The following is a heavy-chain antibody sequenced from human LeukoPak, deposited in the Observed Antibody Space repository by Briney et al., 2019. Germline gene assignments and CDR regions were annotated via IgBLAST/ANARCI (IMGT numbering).Heavy chain of an antibody. CDR3: ARGFTSWPQGPYYFDY. V-gene: IGHV3-30*02. D-gene: IGHD2-2*01. CDR2: IQSNGNEK. J-gene: IGHJ4*02. CDR1: GFTFSDYV. Sequence: PGGSPRLSCAVSGFTFSDYVMNWVRQAPGTGLEWVASIQSNGNEKYSSDSLKGRFTISRDNSKNTLYLEMSTVRPEDTAVFYCARGFTSWPQGPYYFDYWGQGILIAVSS.